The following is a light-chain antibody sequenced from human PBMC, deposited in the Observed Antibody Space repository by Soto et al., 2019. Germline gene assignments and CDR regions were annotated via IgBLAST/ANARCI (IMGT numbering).Light chain of an antibody. CDR3: MQATRVPLT. CDR2: QIS. J-gene: IGKJ1*01. CDR1: QSLVHADGSTY. V-gene: IGKV2-24*01. Sequence: DFVMTQSPLSSPVTLGQPASISCRSSQSLVHADGSTYLSWLQQRPGQPPRLLIYQISNRLSGVPDRFSGSGAGTYFTLKIGRVAAEDVGVYYWMQATRVPLTFGQGTKVEIK.